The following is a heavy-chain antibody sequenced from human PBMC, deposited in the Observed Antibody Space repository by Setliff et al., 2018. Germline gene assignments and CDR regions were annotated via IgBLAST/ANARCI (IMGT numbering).Heavy chain of an antibody. CDR2: FSSLE. V-gene: IGHV3-21*01. CDR1: GFSFSNYA. D-gene: IGHD2-15*01. J-gene: IGHJ4*02. Sequence: PGGSLRLSCEASGFSFSNYAMNWVRQAPGKGLEWVASFSSLEFYADSVKGRFTISRDNANNSMSLQMNSLRAEDSGVYYCTRALAEGSPAYWGQGTLVTVSS. CDR3: TRALAEGSPAY.